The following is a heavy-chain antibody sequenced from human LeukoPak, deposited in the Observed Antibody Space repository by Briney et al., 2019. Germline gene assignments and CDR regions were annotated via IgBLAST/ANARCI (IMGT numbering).Heavy chain of an antibody. CDR3: AREYCSSPSCYASPPYYYYGLDV. V-gene: IGHV3-21*01. Sequence: GGSLRLSCVASGFPFSSYWMNWVRQAPGKGLEWVSSVSSSSTYIYYADSVKGRFTISRDNAKNSLYLQMNSLGAEDTAVYYCAREYCSSPSCYASPPYYYYGLDVWGQGATVTVSS. D-gene: IGHD2-2*01. J-gene: IGHJ6*02. CDR1: GFPFSSYW. CDR2: VSSSSTYI.